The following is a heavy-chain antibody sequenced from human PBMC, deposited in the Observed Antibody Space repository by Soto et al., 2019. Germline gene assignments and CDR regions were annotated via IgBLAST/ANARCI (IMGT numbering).Heavy chain of an antibody. CDR2: IYPIDSDV. CDR3: ARQESGTARPDY. J-gene: IGHJ4*02. Sequence: EVQLVQSGAEVTKPGESLKISCKASGYSFTTYWIGWVRQMPGKGLEWMGIIYPIDSDVRYSPSFEGQVTMSADNSIHTADLHWSSLKASDSAMYCCARQESGTARPDYWGQGTLVTVS. D-gene: IGHD1-26*01. V-gene: IGHV5-51*01. CDR1: GYSFTTYW.